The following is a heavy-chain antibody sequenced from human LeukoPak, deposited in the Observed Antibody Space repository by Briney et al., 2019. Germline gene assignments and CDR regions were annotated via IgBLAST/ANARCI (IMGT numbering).Heavy chain of an antibody. J-gene: IGHJ5*02. D-gene: IGHD2-2*01. Sequence: ASVKVSCKASGYTFTTYAIHWVRQAPGQRLEWLGWINTGNGDTRYSQTFQGRVTITRDTSASTAYMELSSLRPEDTAMYYCARDLAKGVVPAAIGWFDPWGQGTLVTVSS. CDR2: INTGNGDT. V-gene: IGHV1-3*04. CDR1: GYTFTTYA. CDR3: ARDLAKGVVPAAIGWFDP.